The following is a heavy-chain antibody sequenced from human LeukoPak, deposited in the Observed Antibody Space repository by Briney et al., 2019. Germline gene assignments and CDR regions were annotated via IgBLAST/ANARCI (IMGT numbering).Heavy chain of an antibody. CDR2: IYYSGST. V-gene: IGHV4-59*11. CDR1: GGSISSHY. Sequence: SETLSLTCTVSGGSISSHYWTWIRQPPGKGLEWIGYIYYSGSTNYNPSLKSRVTMSVDTSKNQFFPKLTSVTAADTAVYFCARGGWSLDFWGQGSLVAVSS. CDR3: ARGGWSLDF. J-gene: IGHJ4*02. D-gene: IGHD6-19*01.